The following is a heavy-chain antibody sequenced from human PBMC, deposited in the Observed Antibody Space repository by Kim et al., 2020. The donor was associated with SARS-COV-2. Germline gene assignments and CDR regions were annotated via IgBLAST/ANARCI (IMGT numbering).Heavy chain of an antibody. D-gene: IGHD6-6*01. J-gene: IGHJ2*01. CDR3: AREARFEEWYYDL. V-gene: IGHV3-30*03. Sequence: YESSVKSRFTISRDNSKNTLYLQMDSLRSEDTAVYYCAREARFEEWYYDLWGRGTPVIVSS.